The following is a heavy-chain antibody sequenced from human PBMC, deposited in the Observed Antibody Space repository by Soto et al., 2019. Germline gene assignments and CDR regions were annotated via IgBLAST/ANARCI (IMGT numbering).Heavy chain of an antibody. CDR3: AADGIWSSSTAY. J-gene: IGHJ4*02. CDR1: GFTFTSSA. V-gene: IGHV1-58*01. Sequence: GASVKVSCKASGFTFTSSAVQWVRQARGQRLEWIGWIVVGSGNTNHAQKFQERVTITSDMSTSTAYMELSSLRSEDTAVYYCAADGIWSSSTAYWGQGTLVTVSS. D-gene: IGHD6-6*01. CDR2: IVVGSGNT.